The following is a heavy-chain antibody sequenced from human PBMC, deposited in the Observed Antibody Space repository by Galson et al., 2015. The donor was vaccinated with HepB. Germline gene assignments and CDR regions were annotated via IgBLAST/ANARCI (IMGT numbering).Heavy chain of an antibody. CDR3: ARKRVSYSGSYYGAAY. CDR2: ISYDGSNK. J-gene: IGHJ4*02. CDR1: GFTFSSYA. Sequence: SLRLSCAASGFTFSSYAMHWVRQAPGKGLEWVAVISYDGSNKYYADSVKSRFTISRDNSKNTLYLQMNSLRAEDTAVYYCARKRVSYSGSYYGAAYWGQGTLVTVSS. D-gene: IGHD1-26*01. V-gene: IGHV3-30*04.